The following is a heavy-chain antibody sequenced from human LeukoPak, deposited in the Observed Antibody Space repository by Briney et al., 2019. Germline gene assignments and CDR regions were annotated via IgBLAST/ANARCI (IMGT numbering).Heavy chain of an antibody. D-gene: IGHD4-17*01. CDR3: ARGVTKDFQY. J-gene: IGHJ1*01. Sequence: AASVKASCKASGYTFTGCYMHWVRQAPGQGLEWMGWINPNSGGTNYARKFQGRVTMTRDTSISTAYMELSRLRSDDTAVYYCARGVTKDFQYWGQGTLVTVSS. CDR2: INPNSGGT. V-gene: IGHV1-2*02. CDR1: GYTFTGCY.